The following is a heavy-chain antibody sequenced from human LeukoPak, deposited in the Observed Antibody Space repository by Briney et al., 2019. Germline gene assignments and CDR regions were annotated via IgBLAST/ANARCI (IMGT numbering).Heavy chain of an antibody. CDR1: GFTFSSYW. CDR3: YGGNAES. J-gene: IGHJ1*01. D-gene: IGHD4-23*01. V-gene: IGHV3-74*01. CDR2: INSDGSDT. Sequence: GGSLRLSRTASGFTFSSYWMHWVRQAPGKGLVWVSGINSDGSDTYYADSVKGRFTISRDNAKNALYLQMNSLRAEDTAVYYCYGGNAESWGQGTLVTVSS.